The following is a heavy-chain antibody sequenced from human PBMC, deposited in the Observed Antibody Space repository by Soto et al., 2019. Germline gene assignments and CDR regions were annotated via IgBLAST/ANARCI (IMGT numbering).Heavy chain of an antibody. Sequence: QVQLVESGGGVVQPGTSLRLSCAVSGFPFSTYGFHWVRQPPGKGLEWVAVIVRDGSAKYHADSVEGRFTISRDNSKDTLYLQMNSLRAEDTAVYYCARDDAFGNENGFDIWGQGTMVTVSS. CDR3: ARDDAFGNENGFDI. CDR1: GFPFSTYG. D-gene: IGHD1-1*01. CDR2: IVRDGSAK. J-gene: IGHJ3*02. V-gene: IGHV3-33*01.